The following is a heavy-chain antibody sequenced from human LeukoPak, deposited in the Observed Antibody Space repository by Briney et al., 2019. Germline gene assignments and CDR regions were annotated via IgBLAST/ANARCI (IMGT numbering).Heavy chain of an antibody. CDR1: GFTVSSNY. CDR2: IYSGGST. J-gene: IGHJ4*02. D-gene: IGHD3-10*01. CDR3: ARDPMVRGVISPSPSDY. Sequence: GGSLRLSCAASGFTVSSNYMSWVRQAPGKGLEWVSVIYSGGSTYYADSVKGRFTISRDNSKNTLYLQMNSLRAEDTAVYYCARDPMVRGVISPSPSDYWGQGTLVTVSS. V-gene: IGHV3-66*01.